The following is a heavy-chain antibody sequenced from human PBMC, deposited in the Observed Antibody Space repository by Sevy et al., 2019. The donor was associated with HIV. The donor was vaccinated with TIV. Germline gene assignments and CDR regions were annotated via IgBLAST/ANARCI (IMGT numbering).Heavy chain of an antibody. V-gene: IGHV4-59*08. CDR3: ARRNDFDI. J-gene: IGHJ3*02. Sequence: SETLSLTCTVSRGSINSDHWNWIRQPPGKGLEWIGYVCYTGGTNYNPSLKNRVTISVDRTKNQFSLKLTSVTAADTAVYYSARRNDFDIWGHGTMVTVSS. CDR2: VCYTGGT. CDR1: RGSINSDH.